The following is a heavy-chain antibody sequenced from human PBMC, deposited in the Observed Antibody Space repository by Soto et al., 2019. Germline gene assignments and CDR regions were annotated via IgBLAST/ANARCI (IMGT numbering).Heavy chain of an antibody. D-gene: IGHD2-15*01. Sequence: ASVEVSCKXSGGTFSSYAISWVRQAPGQGLEWMGGIIPIFGTANYAQKFQGRVTITADESTSTAYMELSSLRSEDTAVYYCARGRVVPPPDWFDPWGQGTLVTVSS. CDR2: IIPIFGTA. CDR3: ARGRVVPPPDWFDP. V-gene: IGHV1-69*13. J-gene: IGHJ5*02. CDR1: GGTFSSYA.